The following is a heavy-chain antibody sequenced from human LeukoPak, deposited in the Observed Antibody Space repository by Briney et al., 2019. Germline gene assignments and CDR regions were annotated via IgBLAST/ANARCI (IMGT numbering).Heavy chain of an antibody. D-gene: IGHD3-16*02. J-gene: IGHJ4*02. CDR1: GFTFSSYS. Sequence: GGSLRLSCAASGFTFSSYSMNWVRQAPGKGLEWVSSISSSSSYINYADSVKGRFTISRDNAKNSLYLQMNSLRAEDTAVYYCASRFQELSPFDYWGQGTLVTVSS. CDR3: ASRFQELSPFDY. CDR2: ISSSSSYI. V-gene: IGHV3-21*01.